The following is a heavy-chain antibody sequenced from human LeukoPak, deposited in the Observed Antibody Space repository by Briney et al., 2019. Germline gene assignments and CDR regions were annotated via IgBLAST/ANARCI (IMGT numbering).Heavy chain of an antibody. V-gene: IGHV3-64D*09. CDR2: LTYDGTGT. Sequence: GGSLRLSCSASGFTFSSSAMHWVRQSPGKGLEAVSALTYDGTGTYYADSVMGRFTISRDNSENKLYLQMSSLGAEDTAVYFCVRRGSIGWYDYWGQGTLVTVSS. CDR3: VRRGSIGWYDY. D-gene: IGHD6-19*01. CDR1: GFTFSSSA. J-gene: IGHJ4*02.